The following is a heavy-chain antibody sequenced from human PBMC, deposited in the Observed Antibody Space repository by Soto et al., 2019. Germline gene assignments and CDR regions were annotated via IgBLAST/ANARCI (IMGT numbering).Heavy chain of an antibody. Sequence: ASQTLSLTCTVSGGSISSHYWSWIRQPPGKGLEWIGYIYYSGSTNYNPSLKSRVTISVDTSKNQFSLKLSSVTAADTAVYYCARVKFSELRFLEWLPIQNWFDPWGLGTLVTVSS. V-gene: IGHV4-59*11. J-gene: IGHJ5*02. CDR2: IYYSGST. D-gene: IGHD3-3*01. CDR3: ARVKFSELRFLEWLPIQNWFDP. CDR1: GGSISSHY.